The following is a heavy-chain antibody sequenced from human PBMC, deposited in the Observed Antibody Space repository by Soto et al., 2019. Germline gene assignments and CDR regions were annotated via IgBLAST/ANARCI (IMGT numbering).Heavy chain of an antibody. CDR3: AKTITTYSGDSRGRGALVDY. D-gene: IGHD3-22*01. J-gene: IGHJ4*02. Sequence: PGGSLRLSCAASGFTFSTYGMHWVRQPPGKGLGWVAVISSDGKSEHYADPVKGRFSISRDNSKNTLSLQMNSLRVEDTAVYYCAKTITTYSGDSRGRGALVDYWGQGTLVTVS. CDR1: GFTFSTYG. CDR2: ISSDGKSE. V-gene: IGHV3-30*18.